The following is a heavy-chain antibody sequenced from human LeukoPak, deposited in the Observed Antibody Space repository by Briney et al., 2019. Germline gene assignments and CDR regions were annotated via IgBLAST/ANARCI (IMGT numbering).Heavy chain of an antibody. D-gene: IGHD3-3*01. Sequence: PGGSLRLSCAASGFNYSSYTMNWVRQAPGKGLEWVSVISGSGGSTYYADSVKGRFTISRDNSKNTLYLQMNSLRAEDTAVYYCAKDGGYDFWSPRCTFDIWGQGTMVTVSS. CDR2: ISGSGGST. V-gene: IGHV3-23*01. J-gene: IGHJ3*02. CDR3: AKDGGYDFWSPRCTFDI. CDR1: GFNYSSYT.